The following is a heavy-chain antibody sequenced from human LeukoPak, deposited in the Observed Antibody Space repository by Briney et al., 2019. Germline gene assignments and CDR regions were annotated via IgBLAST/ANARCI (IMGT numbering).Heavy chain of an antibody. V-gene: IGHV3-7*03. CDR1: GFTFSSYW. CDR3: ARAPGYSSGWLHFQH. Sequence: PGGSLRLSCAASGFTFSSYWMSWVRQAPGKGLEWVANIKQDGSEKYYVDSVKGRFTISRDNAKNSLYLQMNSLRAEDTAVYYCARAPGYSSGWLHFQHWGQGTLVTVSP. D-gene: IGHD6-19*01. J-gene: IGHJ1*01. CDR2: IKQDGSEK.